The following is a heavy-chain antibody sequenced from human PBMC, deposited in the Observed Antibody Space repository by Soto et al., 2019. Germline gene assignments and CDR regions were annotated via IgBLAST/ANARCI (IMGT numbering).Heavy chain of an antibody. CDR3: ARSLEGTTVTNWFGP. V-gene: IGHV1-69*01. CDR2: ITPVFGTA. D-gene: IGHD4-17*01. CDR1: ADTFNSYS. Sequence: QVQLVQSGAEVKKPGSSVKVSCKASADTFNSYSLSWLRQAPGQRLEWMGGITPVFGTADYAQSFEDRLTIPAEDSTSTVYMALSSLRSDDKAVYYCARSLEGTTVTNWFGPWGQGALVTVSS. J-gene: IGHJ5*02.